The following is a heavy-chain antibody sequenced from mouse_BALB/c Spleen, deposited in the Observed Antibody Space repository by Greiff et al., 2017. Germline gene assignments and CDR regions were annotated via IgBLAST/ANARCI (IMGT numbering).Heavy chain of an antibody. J-gene: IGHJ2*01. CDR1: GFTFTSFG. Sequence: EVQLVESGAGLVQPGGSRKLSCAASGFTFTSFGMHWVRQAPEKGLEWVAYISRGSSTIYYADTVKGRFTISRDNPKNTLFLQMPSLRSEDAAMYYGARPYLDYWGEGTTLTVSS. V-gene: IGHV5-17*02. CDR3: ARPYLDY. CDR2: ISRGSSTI.